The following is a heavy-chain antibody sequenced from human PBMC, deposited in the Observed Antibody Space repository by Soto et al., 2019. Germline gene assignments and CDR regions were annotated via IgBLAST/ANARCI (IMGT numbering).Heavy chain of an antibody. J-gene: IGHJ2*01. V-gene: IGHV1-58*02. D-gene: IGHD6-13*01. Sequence: QMQLVQSGPEVKKPGTSVKVSCKAYGFTFTSSAMQWVRQARGQRLEWIGWIVVGSGNTNYAQKFQERVTITRDMSTSTAYMELSSLRSEDTAVYYCAPGIAAAVWDWYFDLWGRGTLDTVSS. CDR2: IVVGSGNT. CDR3: APGIAAAVWDWYFDL. CDR1: GFTFTSSA.